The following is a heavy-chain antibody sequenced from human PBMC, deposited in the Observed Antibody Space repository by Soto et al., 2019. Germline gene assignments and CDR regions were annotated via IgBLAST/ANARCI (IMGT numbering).Heavy chain of an antibody. CDR2: ISGSGDST. V-gene: IGHV3-23*01. CDR1: GFTFSSYA. J-gene: IGHJ6*02. CDR3: ARGASYGMDV. Sequence: GGSLRLSCVGSGFTFSSYAMSWVRQAPGKGLEWVSAISGSGDSTYYADSVKGRFTISRDNAKNSLYLQMNSLRAEDTAVYYCARGASYGMDVWGQGTTVTVSS.